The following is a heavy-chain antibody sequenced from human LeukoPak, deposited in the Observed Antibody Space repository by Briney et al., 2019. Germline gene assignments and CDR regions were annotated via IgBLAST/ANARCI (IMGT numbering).Heavy chain of an antibody. V-gene: IGHV1-8*01. D-gene: IGHD3-3*01. CDR3: ARVQTPITIFGVVTDAFDI. CDR1: GYTFTSYD. Sequence: GASVKVSCKASGYTFTSYDINWVRQATGQGLEWMGWMSPNSGNTGYAQKFQGRVTMTRNTSISTAYMELSSLRSEDTAVYYCARVQTPITIFGVVTDAFDIWGQGTMVTVSS. J-gene: IGHJ3*02. CDR2: MSPNSGNT.